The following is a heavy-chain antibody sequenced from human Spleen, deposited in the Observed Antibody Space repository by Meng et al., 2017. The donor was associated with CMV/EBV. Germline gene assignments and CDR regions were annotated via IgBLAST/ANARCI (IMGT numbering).Heavy chain of an antibody. J-gene: IGHJ3*02. CDR2: IYYSGTT. V-gene: IGHV4-39*01. CDR3: ARSTYYDFWSGYFIPGAFDI. CDR1: ISSYY. D-gene: IGHD3-3*01. Sequence: ISSYYWGWIRQPPGKGLQWIGSIYYSGTTYYNPSLKSRLTISVDTSKNQFSLKLSSVTAADTAVYYCARSTYYDFWSGYFIPGAFDIWGQGTMVTVSS.